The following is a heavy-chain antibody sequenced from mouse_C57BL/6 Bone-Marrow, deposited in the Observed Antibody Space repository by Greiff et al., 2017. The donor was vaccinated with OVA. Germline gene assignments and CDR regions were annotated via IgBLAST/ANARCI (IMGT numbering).Heavy chain of an antibody. V-gene: IGHV14-3*01. CDR2: IDPANGNT. Sequence: VQLQQSVAELVRPGASVKLSCTASGFNIKNTYMHWVKQRPEQGLEWIGRIDPANGNTKYAPKFQGEATITADTSSNTAYLQLSSLTSEDTAIYYCARRLITTVVARYFDVWGTGTTVTVSS. CDR3: ARRLITTVVARYFDV. J-gene: IGHJ1*03. D-gene: IGHD1-1*01. CDR1: GFNIKNTY.